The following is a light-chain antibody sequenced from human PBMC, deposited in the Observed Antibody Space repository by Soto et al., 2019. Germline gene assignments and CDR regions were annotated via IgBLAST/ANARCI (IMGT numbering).Light chain of an antibody. J-gene: IGKJ2*01. CDR3: HQYSDNMYT. V-gene: IGKV3-15*01. CDR2: DVS. CDR1: QSIRYN. Sequence: EIVMTQSPATLSVSPGESATLSCRASQSIRYNLAWYQQRPGQSPRLLIYDVSTRATGIPARFRGSGSATEFTLTISSLQSEDFAVYYCHQYSDNMYTFGQGTKLVIK.